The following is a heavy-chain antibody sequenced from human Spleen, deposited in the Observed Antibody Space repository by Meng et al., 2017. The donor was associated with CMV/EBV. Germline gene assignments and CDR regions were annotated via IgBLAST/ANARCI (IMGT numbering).Heavy chain of an antibody. CDR1: GFSFSRYT. D-gene: IGHD2-2*01. CDR2: ISSDNNYI. Sequence: CAASGFSFSRYTINWVRQAPGKGLEWVSSISSDNNYIYYAASVKGRFTISRDNAKNSLYLQMKSLRAEDTAVYYCAKEMPAAKRPFDYWGQGTLVTVSS. CDR3: AKEMPAAKRPFDY. V-gene: IGHV3-21*06. J-gene: IGHJ4*02.